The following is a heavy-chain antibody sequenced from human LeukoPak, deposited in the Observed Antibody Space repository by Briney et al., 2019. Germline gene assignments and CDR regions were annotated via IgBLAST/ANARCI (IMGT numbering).Heavy chain of an antibody. CDR3: AKDSYGGDAHY. Sequence: GGSLRLSCAASGFTFSSYGMHWVRQAPGKGLEWVAVISYDGSNKYYADSVKGRFTISRDNSKNTLYLQMNSLRAEDTAVYYCAKDSYGGDAHYRGQGTLVTVSS. V-gene: IGHV3-30*18. CDR2: ISYDGSNK. J-gene: IGHJ4*02. CDR1: GFTFSSYG. D-gene: IGHD2-21*02.